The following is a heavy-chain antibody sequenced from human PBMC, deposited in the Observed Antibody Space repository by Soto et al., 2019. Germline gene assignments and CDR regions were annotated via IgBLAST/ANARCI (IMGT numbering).Heavy chain of an antibody. CDR1: GGTFSSYT. V-gene: IGHV1-69*02. Sequence: QVQLVQSGAEVKKPGSSVKVSCKASGGTFSSYTISWVRQAPGQGLEWMGRIIPILGIANYAQKFQGRVTITADKSTSTAYMELSSLRSEDTAVYYCARGYRYSSSWRPLDYWGQGTLVTVSS. CDR2: IIPILGIA. D-gene: IGHD6-13*01. J-gene: IGHJ4*02. CDR3: ARGYRYSSSWRPLDY.